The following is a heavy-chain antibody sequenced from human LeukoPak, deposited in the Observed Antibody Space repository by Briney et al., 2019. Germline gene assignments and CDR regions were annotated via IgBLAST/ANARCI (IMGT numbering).Heavy chain of an antibody. V-gene: IGHV4-39*01. J-gene: IGHJ3*02. CDR3: ARQHSSSPRGDAFDI. CDR2: IYYSGST. CDR1: SGSISSSSYY. Sequence: SETLSLTCTVSSGSISSSSYYWGWIRQPPGKGLEWIGSIYYSGSTYYNPSLKSRVTISVDTSKNQFSLKLSSVTAADTAVYYCARQHSSSPRGDAFDIWGQGTMVTVSS. D-gene: IGHD6-13*01.